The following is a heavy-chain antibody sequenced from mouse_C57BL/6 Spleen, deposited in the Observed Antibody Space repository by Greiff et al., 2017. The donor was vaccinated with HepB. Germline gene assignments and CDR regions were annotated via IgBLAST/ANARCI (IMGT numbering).Heavy chain of an antibody. D-gene: IGHD1-1*01. CDR3: ARSGSSYGGFAY. CDR1: GYTFTSYW. Sequence: QVQLQQPGAELVKPGASVKLSCKASGYTFTSYWMHWVKQRPGQGLEWIGMIHPNSGSTNYNEKFKSKATLTVDKSSSTAYMQLSSLTSEDSAVYYCARSGSSYGGFAYWGQGTLVTVSA. V-gene: IGHV1-64*01. CDR2: IHPNSGST. J-gene: IGHJ3*01.